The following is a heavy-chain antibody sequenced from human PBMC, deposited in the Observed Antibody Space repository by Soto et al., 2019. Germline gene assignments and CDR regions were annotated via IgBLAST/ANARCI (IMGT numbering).Heavy chain of an antibody. Sequence: QVQLVESGGGVVQPGRSLRLSCAASGFTFSSYAMHWVRQAPGKGLEWVAVISYDGSSKYYADSVKGRFTISRDNSKNTLYLQMNSLRAEDTAVYYCARTAAAPSGRYGMDVWGQGTTVTVSS. CDR3: ARTAAAPSGRYGMDV. CDR1: GFTFSSYA. D-gene: IGHD2-2*01. V-gene: IGHV3-30-3*01. J-gene: IGHJ6*02. CDR2: ISYDGSSK.